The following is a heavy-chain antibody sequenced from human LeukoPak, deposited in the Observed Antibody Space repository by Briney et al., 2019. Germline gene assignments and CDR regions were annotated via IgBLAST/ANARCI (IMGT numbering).Heavy chain of an antibody. J-gene: IGHJ4*02. D-gene: IGHD2-2*01. Sequence: ASVKVSCKASGYIFTGYYMHWVRQAPGQGLEWMGWINPNSGGTNYAQKFQGRVTMTRDTSISTAYMELSRLRSDDTAVYYCARPATDLIYCSSTSCPTRAYYFDYWGQGTLVTVSS. CDR3: ARPATDLIYCSSTSCPTRAYYFDY. CDR2: INPNSGGT. CDR1: GYIFTGYY. V-gene: IGHV1-2*02.